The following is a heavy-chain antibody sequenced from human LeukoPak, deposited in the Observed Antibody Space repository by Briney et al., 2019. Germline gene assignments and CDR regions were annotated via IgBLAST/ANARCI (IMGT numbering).Heavy chain of an antibody. CDR3: ARDSGSPNYYFDY. V-gene: IGHV3-23*01. CDR2: ISGSGGST. CDR1: GFTFSSYG. D-gene: IGHD1-26*01. Sequence: GGSLRLSCAASGFTFSSYGVSWVRQAPGKGLEWVSAISGSGGSTYYADSVRGRFTISRDNAKNSLYLQMNSLRAEDTAVYYCARDSGSPNYYFDYWGQGTLVTVSS. J-gene: IGHJ4*02.